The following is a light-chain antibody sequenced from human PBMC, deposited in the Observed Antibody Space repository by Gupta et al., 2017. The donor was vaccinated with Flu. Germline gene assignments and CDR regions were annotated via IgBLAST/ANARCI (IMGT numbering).Light chain of an antibody. Sequence: EIVLTQSPATLSLSPGERATLSCRASQSVSSYLAWYQQKPGQAPRLLIYDASNRATGIPARLSCSGSGTDFTLTLSSLEPEDFAVYYCQQRSNGPITFGGGTKVEIK. J-gene: IGKJ4*01. CDR2: DAS. V-gene: IGKV3-11*01. CDR1: QSVSSY. CDR3: QQRSNGPIT.